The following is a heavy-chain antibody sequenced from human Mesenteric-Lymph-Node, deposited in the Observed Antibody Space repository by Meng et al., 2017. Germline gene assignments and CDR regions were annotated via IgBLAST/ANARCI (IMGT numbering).Heavy chain of an antibody. CDR3: ARGKQQLGDYYFDY. CDR2: IIPIFDVT. V-gene: IGHV1-69*02. Sequence: SVKVSCKASGGTSRSYTFSWIRQAPGQGLEWMGRIIPIFDVTNYAQNFQGRLTLTADKSTTTVYMELSSLRSEDTAVYYCARGKQQLGDYYFDYWGQGTLVTVSS. CDR1: GGTSRSYT. J-gene: IGHJ4*02. D-gene: IGHD6-13*01.